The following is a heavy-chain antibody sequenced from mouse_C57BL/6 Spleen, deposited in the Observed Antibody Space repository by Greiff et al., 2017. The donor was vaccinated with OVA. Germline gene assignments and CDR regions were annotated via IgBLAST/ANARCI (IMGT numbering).Heavy chain of an antibody. D-gene: IGHD2-5*01. CDR1: GYSITSGYY. CDR2: ISYDGSN. Sequence: EVKLQESGPGLVKPSQSLSLTCSVTGYSITSGYYWNWIRQFPGNKLEWMGYISYDGSNNYNPSLKNRISITRDTSKNQFFLKLNSVTTEDTATYYCAREEYYSNFWFAYWGQGTLVTVSA. J-gene: IGHJ3*01. V-gene: IGHV3-6*01. CDR3: AREEYYSNFWFAY.